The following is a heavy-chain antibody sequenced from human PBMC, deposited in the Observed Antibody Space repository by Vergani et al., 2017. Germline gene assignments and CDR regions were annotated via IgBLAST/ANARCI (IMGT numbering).Heavy chain of an antibody. CDR2: IYYSGST. CDR1: GGSISSYY. V-gene: IGHV4-59*01. D-gene: IGHD6-19*01. Sequence: QLQLQESGPGLVKPSETLSLTCTVSGGSISSYYWSWIRQPPGKGLEWIGYIYYSGSTNYNPSLKSRVTISVATSKNQFSLKLSSVTAADTAVYYCASASGSGWYLDYYYGMDVWGQGTTVTVSS. CDR3: ASASGSGWYLDYYYGMDV. J-gene: IGHJ6*02.